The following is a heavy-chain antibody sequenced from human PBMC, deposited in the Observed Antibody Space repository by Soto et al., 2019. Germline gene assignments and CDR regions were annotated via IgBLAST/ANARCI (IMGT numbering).Heavy chain of an antibody. D-gene: IGHD5-18*01. J-gene: IGHJ4*02. Sequence: EVQLVQSGAEVKKTGESLKISCKASGFSFTNYWIGWVRQMPGKGLEWMGIIYPGDSDTKYSPSFQGQVTISGDKTTSTAYLQCSSLKAADNAIDYCASRGGYRYGFGYWGQGTLVTVSS. CDR2: IYPGDSDT. V-gene: IGHV5-51*03. CDR3: ASRGGYRYGFGY. CDR1: GFSFTNYW.